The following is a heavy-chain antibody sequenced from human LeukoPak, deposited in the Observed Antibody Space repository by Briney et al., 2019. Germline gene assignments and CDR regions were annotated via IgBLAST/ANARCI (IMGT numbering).Heavy chain of an antibody. CDR1: GFTFSSYG. J-gene: IGHJ4*02. V-gene: IGHV3-30*02. CDR2: IRYDGSNK. D-gene: IGHD6-19*01. Sequence: GGSLRLSCAASGFTFSSYGMHWVRQAPGKGLEWVAFIRYDGSNKYYADSVKGRFTISRDNSKNTLYLQMNSLRTEDTAVYYCANPDIIVAGTPFDYWGQGTLVTVSS. CDR3: ANPDIIVAGTPFDY.